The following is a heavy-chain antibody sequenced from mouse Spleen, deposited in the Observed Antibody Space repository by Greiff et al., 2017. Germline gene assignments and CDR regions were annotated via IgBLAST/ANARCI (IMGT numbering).Heavy chain of an antibody. Sequence: EVQLQQSGPELVKPGASVKISCKASGYTFTDYYMNWVKQSHGKSLEWIGDINPNNGGTSYNQKFKGKATLTVDKSSSTAYMELRSLTSEDSAVYYCARRKYGKYYYAMDYWGQGTSVTVSS. CDR3: ARRKYGKYYYAMDY. CDR1: GYTFTDYY. V-gene: IGHV1-26*01. D-gene: IGHD2-10*02. CDR2: INPNNGGT. J-gene: IGHJ4*01.